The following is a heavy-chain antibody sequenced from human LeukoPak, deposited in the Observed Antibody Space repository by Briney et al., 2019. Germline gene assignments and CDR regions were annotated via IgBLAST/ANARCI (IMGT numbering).Heavy chain of an antibody. CDR3: AKPGTRYCSGGSCYFDY. D-gene: IGHD2-15*01. V-gene: IGHV1-8*01. CDR2: MNPNSGNT. Sequence: ASVKVSCKASGYTFTSYDINWVRQATGQGLEWMGWMNPNSGNTGYAQKFQGRVTMTRNTSISTAYMELSSLRSEDTAVYYCAKPGTRYCSGGSCYFDYWGQGTLVTVSS. J-gene: IGHJ4*02. CDR1: GYTFTSYD.